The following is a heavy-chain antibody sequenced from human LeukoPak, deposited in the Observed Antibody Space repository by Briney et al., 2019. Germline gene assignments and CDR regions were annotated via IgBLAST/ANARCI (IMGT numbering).Heavy chain of an antibody. Sequence: SETLSLTCTVSGASISRYFWNWIRQAPGKGLEWIGNIHYSGGPKYNPSLKSRVTVSVDTSKNQCSLNLSSMTAADTAVYYCVRHVGEWGFDFWGQGTLVTVSS. CDR2: IHYSGGP. D-gene: IGHD3-16*01. CDR3: VRHVGEWGFDF. V-gene: IGHV4-59*08. J-gene: IGHJ4*02. CDR1: GASISRYF.